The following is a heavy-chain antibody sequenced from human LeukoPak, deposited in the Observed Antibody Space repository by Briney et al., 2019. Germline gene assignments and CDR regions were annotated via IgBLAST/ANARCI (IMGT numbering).Heavy chain of an antibody. Sequence: GGSLRLSCAAPGFTFSSYWMHWVRQAPGQGLVWVSLISTDGSSATYADSVKGRFTISRDNARNTLYLQMNSLRAEDTAVYYCTRQMPAIRYFDFWGQGTLVTVSS. CDR1: GFTFSSYW. V-gene: IGHV3-74*01. D-gene: IGHD5-24*01. CDR2: ISTDGSSA. CDR3: TRQMPAIRYFDF. J-gene: IGHJ4*02.